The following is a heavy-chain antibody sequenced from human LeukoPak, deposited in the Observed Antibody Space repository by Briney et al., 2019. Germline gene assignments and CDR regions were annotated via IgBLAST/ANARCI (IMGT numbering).Heavy chain of an antibody. J-gene: IGHJ4*02. CDR1: GFTFSSYA. Sequence: GGSLRLSCAASGFTFSSYAMSWVRQAPGKGLEWVSAISGSGGSTYYADSVKGRFTISRDNSKNARYLQMNSLRAEDTAVYYCAKDGFSRSPLLWFGGEAWYFDYWGQGTLVTVSS. CDR3: AKDGFSRSPLLWFGGEAWYFDY. V-gene: IGHV3-23*01. D-gene: IGHD3-10*01. CDR2: ISGSGGST.